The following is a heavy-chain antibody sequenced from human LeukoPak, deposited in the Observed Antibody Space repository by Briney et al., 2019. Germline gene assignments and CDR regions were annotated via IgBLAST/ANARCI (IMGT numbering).Heavy chain of an antibody. V-gene: IGHV1-8*01. CDR3: AIRGTGE. CDR2: MNPNSGNT. Sequence: ASVKVSCKASGYTFTSYDINWVRQATGQGLEWMGWMNPNSGNTGYAQKFQGRVTMTRDTSISTVYMELSSLRSEDTAIYYCAIRGTGEWGQGTLVTVSS. CDR1: GYTFTSYD. J-gene: IGHJ4*02. D-gene: IGHD3-16*01.